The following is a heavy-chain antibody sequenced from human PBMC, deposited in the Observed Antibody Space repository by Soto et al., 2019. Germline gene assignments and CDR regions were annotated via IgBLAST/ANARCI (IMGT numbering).Heavy chain of an antibody. CDR2: IHYSGTS. Sequence: NPSETLSLTCSVSGDSISSGSQYGGWIRQPPGKGLEWIGSIHYSGTSYYNPSLKSRVTIFVDTSKNQLSLKLSSVTAADTAVYYCARHWIAGSSIPRGQGTLVTVSS. V-gene: IGHV4-39*01. CDR1: GDSISSGSQY. CDR3: ARHWIAGSSIP. D-gene: IGHD2-21*01. J-gene: IGHJ5*02.